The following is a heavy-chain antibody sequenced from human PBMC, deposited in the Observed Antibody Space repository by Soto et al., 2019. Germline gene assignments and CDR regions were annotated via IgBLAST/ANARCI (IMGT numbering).Heavy chain of an antibody. D-gene: IGHD2-2*01. CDR3: ARHVPAAGYYYGMDV. V-gene: IGHV1-69*12. Sequence: QVQLVQSGAEVKKPGSSVKVSCKASGGTFSSYAISWVRQAPGEGLEWMGGIIPIFGTANYAQKFQGRVTITADESTSTAYMELSNLRSEDTAVYYCARHVPAAGYYYGMDVWGQGTTVTVSS. CDR1: GGTFSSYA. CDR2: IIPIFGTA. J-gene: IGHJ6*02.